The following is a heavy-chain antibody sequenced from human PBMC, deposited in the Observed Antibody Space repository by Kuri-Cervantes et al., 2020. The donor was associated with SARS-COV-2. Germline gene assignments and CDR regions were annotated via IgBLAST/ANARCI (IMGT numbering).Heavy chain of an antibody. CDR1: GFTFSSYA. V-gene: IGHV3-23*01. Sequence: GESLKISCAASGFTFSSYAMSWVRQAPGKGLEWVSAISGSGGSTYYADSVKGRFTISRDNAKNTLYLQMNSLRAEDTAVYYCARGGWPLDYWGQGTLVTVSS. CDR2: ISGSGGST. J-gene: IGHJ4*02. D-gene: IGHD6-19*01. CDR3: ARGGWPLDY.